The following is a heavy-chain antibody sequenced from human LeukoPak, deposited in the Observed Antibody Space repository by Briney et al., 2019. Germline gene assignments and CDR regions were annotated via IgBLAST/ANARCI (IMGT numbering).Heavy chain of an antibody. CDR2: ISYDGSNK. Sequence: GGSLRLSCAASGFTFSSYAMHWVRQAPGKGLEWVAVISYDGSNKYYADSVKGRFTISRDNSKNTLYLQMNSLRAEDTAVYYCARDSSSDTMTLVDDLSGAFDIWGQGTMVTVSS. J-gene: IGHJ3*02. CDR3: ARDSSSDTMTLVDDLSGAFDI. D-gene: IGHD3-22*01. V-gene: IGHV3-30*01. CDR1: GFTFSSYA.